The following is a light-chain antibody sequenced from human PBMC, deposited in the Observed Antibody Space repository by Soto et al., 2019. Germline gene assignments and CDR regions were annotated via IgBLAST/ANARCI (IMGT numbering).Light chain of an antibody. CDR2: DAS. CDR3: QQYNSYSWT. CDR1: QSISSW. J-gene: IGKJ1*01. Sequence: DIQMIQSPSTLSASVGDRVTITCRASQSISSWLAWYQQKSGKAPKVLIYDASRLESGVPSRFSGSGSGTEFTLTISSLQPDDFATYYCQQYNSYSWTSGQGTKVDIK. V-gene: IGKV1-5*01.